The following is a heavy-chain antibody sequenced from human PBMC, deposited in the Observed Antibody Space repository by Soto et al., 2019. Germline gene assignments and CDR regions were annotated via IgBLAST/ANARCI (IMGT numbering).Heavy chain of an antibody. V-gene: IGHV1-69*13. D-gene: IGHD3-3*01. CDR3: ASDRRFLEWSPTPYYYYGMDV. CDR1: GGTFSSYA. Sequence: SVKVSCKASGGTFSSYAISWVRQAPGQGLEWMGGIIPIFGTANYAQKFQGRVTITADESTSTAYMELSSLRSEDTAVYYCASDRRFLEWSPTPYYYYGMDVWGQGTLVTVS. CDR2: IIPIFGTA. J-gene: IGHJ6*02.